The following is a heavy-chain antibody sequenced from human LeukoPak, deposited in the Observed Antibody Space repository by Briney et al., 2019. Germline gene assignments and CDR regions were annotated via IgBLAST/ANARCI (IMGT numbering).Heavy chain of an antibody. CDR1: GFTFDDYA. CDR2: ISWNSGSI. Sequence: PGRSLRLSCAASGFTFDDYAMHWVRQAPGKGLEWVSGISWNSGSIGYADSVKGRFTISRDNAKNSLYLQMNSLRAEDMALYYCAKASGPYYYYYMDVWGKGTTVTVSS. V-gene: IGHV3-9*03. J-gene: IGHJ6*03. CDR3: AKASGPYYYYYMDV. D-gene: IGHD1-1*01.